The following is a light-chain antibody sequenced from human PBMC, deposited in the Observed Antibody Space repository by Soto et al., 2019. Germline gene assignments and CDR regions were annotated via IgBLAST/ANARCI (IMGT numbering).Light chain of an antibody. CDR2: DAS. CDR1: QSVGGY. Sequence: EIVLTQSPATLSLSPGERATLSCRASQSVGGYLDWYQQKPGQAPRLLIYDASNRASGIPARFSGSGSGTDFTLNISSLEPEYLAVYYCHQRSNWPPLTFGGGTKVEIK. CDR3: HQRSNWPPLT. V-gene: IGKV3-11*01. J-gene: IGKJ4*01.